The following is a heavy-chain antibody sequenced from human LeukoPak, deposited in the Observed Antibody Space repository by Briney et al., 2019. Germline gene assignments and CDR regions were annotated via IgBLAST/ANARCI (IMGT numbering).Heavy chain of an antibody. CDR3: ARGGLQWELLGNWFDP. CDR2: MNPSSGNT. V-gene: IGHV1-8*01. Sequence: ASVKVSCKASGYTFTSFDINWVRQATGQGLEWMGWMNPSSGNTGYAQKFQGRVSMTRDTSMSTVYMELSSLRSEDTAVYYCARGGLQWELLGNWFDPWGQGTLVTVSS. D-gene: IGHD3-3*01. J-gene: IGHJ5*02. CDR1: GYTFTSFD.